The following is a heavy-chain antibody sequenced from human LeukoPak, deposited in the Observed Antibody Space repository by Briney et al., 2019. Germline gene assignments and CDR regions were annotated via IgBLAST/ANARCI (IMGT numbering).Heavy chain of an antibody. J-gene: IGHJ4*02. CDR3: ARMGFDINGYFAYFDY. CDR2: IFYSGST. V-gene: IGHV4-39*01. CDR1: GGSISSSSYY. Sequence: PSETLSLTCTVSGGSISSSSYYWGWIRQPPGKGLEWIGSIFYSGSTYYNPSLKSRVTISVDTSKNQFSLKLSSVTAADTAVYYCARMGFDINGYFAYFDYWGQGTLVIVSS. D-gene: IGHD3-22*01.